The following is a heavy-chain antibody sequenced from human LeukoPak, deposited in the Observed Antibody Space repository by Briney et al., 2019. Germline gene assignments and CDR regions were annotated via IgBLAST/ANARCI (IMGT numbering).Heavy chain of an antibody. V-gene: IGHV3-13*01. Sequence: GGSLRLSCAASGFTFSSFDMHWVRQPTGRGLEWVSTIGTASDTYYPGSVEGRFTLSRDNAKNSLYLQTNSLTAGDTAVYYCARGPPRGKYYYMDVWGKGTTVTVSS. J-gene: IGHJ6*03. CDR1: GFTFSSFD. D-gene: IGHD1-1*01. CDR2: IGTASDT. CDR3: ARGPPRGKYYYMDV.